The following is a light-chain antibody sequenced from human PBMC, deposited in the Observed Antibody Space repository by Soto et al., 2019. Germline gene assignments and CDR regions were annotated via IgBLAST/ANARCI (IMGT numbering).Light chain of an antibody. V-gene: IGKV1-39*01. CDR3: QQSYSTHLT. CDR1: QSISSY. Sequence: DIQMTQSPSSLSASVGDRVTITCRASQSISSYLNWYQQKPGKAPKLLIYAASSLQSGVPSRFSGSGSGTDFTLTISSLQPEDFATYYCQQSYSTHLTFGQGTRLDIK. CDR2: AAS. J-gene: IGKJ5*01.